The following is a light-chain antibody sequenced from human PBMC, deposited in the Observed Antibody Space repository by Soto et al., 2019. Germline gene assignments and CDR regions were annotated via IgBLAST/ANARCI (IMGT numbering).Light chain of an antibody. V-gene: IGKV3-15*01. CDR3: QQYNYWPVT. J-gene: IGKJ1*01. Sequence: IVLTTSPATLSLSPGEGATVSCRASPSVSSHLAWYQQKPGQAPRLLIYDASTRATGIPARFSGSGSGTEFTLTISSLQSEDFAVYNCQQYNYWPVTFGQGTKVDIK. CDR1: PSVSSH. CDR2: DAS.